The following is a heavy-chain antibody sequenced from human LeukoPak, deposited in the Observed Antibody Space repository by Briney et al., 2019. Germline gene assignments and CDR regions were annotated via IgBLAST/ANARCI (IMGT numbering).Heavy chain of an antibody. J-gene: IGHJ4*02. Sequence: RPSETLSLPCGVSNYYISRGSYWGWLRQPPGTGLERIESIYHTGRAHYSSSLPSRVTISVDTSKNQFSVKVSSVAAEDTAVYYCARANDRGGTSPLDYWGQGTLVTVSS. V-gene: IGHV4-38-2*01. CDR3: ARANDRGGTSPLDY. D-gene: IGHD2-2*01. CDR2: IYHTGRA. CDR1: NYYISRGSY.